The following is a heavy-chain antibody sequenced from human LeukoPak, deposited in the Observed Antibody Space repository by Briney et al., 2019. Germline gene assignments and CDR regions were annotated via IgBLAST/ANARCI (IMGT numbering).Heavy chain of an antibody. J-gene: IGHJ4*02. CDR1: GYSISSGYY. CDR3: ARADEILRYFDWLSQPFDY. CDR2: IYRSGST. D-gene: IGHD3-9*01. V-gene: IGHV4-38-2*01. Sequence: KPSETLSLTCAVSGYSISSGYYWGWIRQPPGKGLEWIGSIYRSGSTYYNPSLKSRVTISVDTSKNQFSLKLSSVTAADTAVYYCARADEILRYFDWLSQPFDYWGQGTLVTVSS.